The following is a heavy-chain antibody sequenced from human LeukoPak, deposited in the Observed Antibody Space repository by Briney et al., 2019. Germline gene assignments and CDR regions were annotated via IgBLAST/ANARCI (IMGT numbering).Heavy chain of an antibody. CDR3: ARVNYDYVWGSYRGLNYYYGMDA. CDR1: GFTFSSFA. Sequence: GGSLRLSCAASGFTFSSFAMHWVRQAPGKGLEWVAVLSYDGSNKYYADSVKGRFTISRDNSKNTLYLQMNSLRAEDTAVYYCARVNYDYVWGSYRGLNYYYGMDAWGQGTTVTVSS. V-gene: IGHV3-30-3*01. J-gene: IGHJ6*02. D-gene: IGHD3-16*02. CDR2: LSYDGSNK.